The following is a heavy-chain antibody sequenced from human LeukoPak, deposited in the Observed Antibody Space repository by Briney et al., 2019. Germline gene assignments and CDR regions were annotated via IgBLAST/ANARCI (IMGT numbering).Heavy chain of an antibody. CDR1: GDSVSSNSAA. CDR2: TYYRSKWYN. D-gene: IGHD6-13*01. Sequence: SQTLSLTCAISGDSVSSNSAAWNWIRQSPSRGLEWLVRTYYRSKWYNDYAVSVKSRITINPDTSKNQFSMQLNSVTPEDTAVXYXARDDLQLVRRLGRNTEYYYYYYMDVWGKGTTVTVSS. CDR3: ARDDLQLVRRLGRNTEYYYYYYMDV. V-gene: IGHV6-1*01. J-gene: IGHJ6*03.